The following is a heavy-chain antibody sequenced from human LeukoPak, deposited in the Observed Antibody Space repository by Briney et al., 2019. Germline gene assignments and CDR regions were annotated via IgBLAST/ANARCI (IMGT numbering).Heavy chain of an antibody. CDR2: INWNGGST. V-gene: IGHV3-20*04. Sequence: GGSLRLSCAASGFTFDDYGMSWVRQAPGKGLVWVSGINWNGGSTGYADSVKGRFTISRDNAKNSLYLQMNSLRAEDTALYYCARDPLGCSSTSCSHFDYWGQGTLVTVSS. D-gene: IGHD2-2*01. CDR1: GFTFDDYG. CDR3: ARDPLGCSSTSCSHFDY. J-gene: IGHJ4*02.